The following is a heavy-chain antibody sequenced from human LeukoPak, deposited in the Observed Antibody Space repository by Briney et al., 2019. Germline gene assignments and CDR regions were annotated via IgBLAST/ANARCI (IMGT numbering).Heavy chain of an antibody. V-gene: IGHV3-33*01. CDR2: IWYDGSNK. J-gene: IGHJ4*02. D-gene: IGHD3-9*01. CDR3: ARGPQYYDILTGYLY. Sequence: PGGSLRLSCAASGFTFSSYGIHWVRQAPGKGLEWVAVIWYDGSNKYYADSVKGRFTISRDNSKNTLYLQMYSLRAEDTAVYYCARGPQYYDILTGYLYWGQGTLVTVSS. CDR1: GFTFSSYG.